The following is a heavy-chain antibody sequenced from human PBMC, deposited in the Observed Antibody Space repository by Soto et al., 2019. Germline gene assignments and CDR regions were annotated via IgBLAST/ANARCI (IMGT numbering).Heavy chain of an antibody. CDR3: ARGPHIGDGYQLFDY. D-gene: IGHD5-12*01. V-gene: IGHV4-34*01. CDR2: INHSGST. Sequence: KPSETLSLTCAVYGGSFSGYYWSWIRQPPGKGLEWIGEINHSGSTNYNPSLKSRVTISVDTSKNQFSLKLSSVTAADTAVYYCARGPHIGDGYQLFDYWGQGTLVTVSS. CDR1: GGSFSGYY. J-gene: IGHJ4*02.